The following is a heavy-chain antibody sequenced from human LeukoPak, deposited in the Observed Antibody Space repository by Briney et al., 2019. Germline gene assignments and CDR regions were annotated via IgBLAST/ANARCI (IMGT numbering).Heavy chain of an antibody. CDR1: GDTFSTYA. J-gene: IGHJ6*03. D-gene: IGHD1-26*01. CDR2: IMPILGTA. Sequence: SVKVSCKASGDTFSTYAISWVRQAPGQGLEWMGGIMPILGTAHFAQKFQDRVTITADESTSTAYMELSSLRSEDTAVYYCARSYRSYYYYYMDVWGKGTTVTISS. CDR3: ARSYRSYYYYYMDV. V-gene: IGHV1-69*13.